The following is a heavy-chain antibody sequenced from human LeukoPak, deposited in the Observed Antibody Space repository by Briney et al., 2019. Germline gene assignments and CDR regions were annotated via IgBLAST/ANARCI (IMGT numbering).Heavy chain of an antibody. D-gene: IGHD2-21*02. CDR2: TNHSGST. J-gene: IGHJ4*02. V-gene: IGHV4-34*01. Sequence: PSETLSLTCAVYGGSFSDYYWSWIRQPPGKGLEWIGETNHSGSTNYNPSLKSRVTISVDTSKNQFSLKLSSVTAADTAVYYCARSPSYCGGDCYSFYFDYWGQGTLVTVSS. CDR1: GGSFSDYY. CDR3: ARSPSYCGGDCYSFYFDY.